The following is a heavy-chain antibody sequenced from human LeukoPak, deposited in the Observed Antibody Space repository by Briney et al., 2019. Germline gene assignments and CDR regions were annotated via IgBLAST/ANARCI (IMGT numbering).Heavy chain of an antibody. CDR1: GYTLTELS. V-gene: IGHV1-24*01. Sequence: ASVKVSCKVSGYTLTELSMHWVRQAPGKGLEWMGGFDPEDGETIYEQKFQGRVTMTEDTSTDTAYMELSSLRSEDTAVYYCAITTGGDYFFGVGYWGQGTLVTVSS. D-gene: IGHD3-3*01. J-gene: IGHJ4*02. CDR2: FDPEDGET. CDR3: AITTGGDYFFGVGY.